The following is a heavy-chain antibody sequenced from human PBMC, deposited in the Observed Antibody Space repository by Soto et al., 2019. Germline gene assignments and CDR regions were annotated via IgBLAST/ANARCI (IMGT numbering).Heavy chain of an antibody. CDR3: ARAPPGLLWLGGGDWFDP. Sequence: QVQLQQWGAGLLKPSETLSLTCAVYGGSFSGYYWSWIRQPPGKGLEWIGEINHSGSTNYNPSLKSRVTISVDTSKNPFSLKLSSVTAAGPGVYYCARAPPGLLWLGGGDWFDPWGQGTLVTVSS. CDR2: INHSGST. J-gene: IGHJ5*02. CDR1: GGSFSGYY. V-gene: IGHV4-34*01. D-gene: IGHD3-10*01.